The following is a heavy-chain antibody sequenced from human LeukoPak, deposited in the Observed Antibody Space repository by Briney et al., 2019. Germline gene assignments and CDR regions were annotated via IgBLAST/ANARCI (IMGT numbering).Heavy chain of an antibody. D-gene: IGHD2-2*01. CDR3: ARDPRDIVVVPAAQNADTAMVTLDY. CDR1: GYTFTGYY. Sequence: ASVKVSCKASGYTFTGYYMHWVRQAPGQGLEWMGWINPNSGGTNYAQKFQGRVTMTRDTSISTAYMELSRLRSDDTAVYYCARDPRDIVVVPAAQNADTAMVTLDYWGQGTLVTVSS. V-gene: IGHV1-2*02. CDR2: INPNSGGT. J-gene: IGHJ4*02.